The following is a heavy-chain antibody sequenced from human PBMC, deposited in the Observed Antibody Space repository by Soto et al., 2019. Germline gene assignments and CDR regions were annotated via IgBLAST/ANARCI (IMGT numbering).Heavy chain of an antibody. Sequence: ASVKVSCKASGGTFSSYAISWVRQAPGQGLEWMGGIIPIFGTANYAQKFQGRVTITADESTSTAYTELSSLRSEDTAVYYCARGSMSVYYYDTYNWFDPWGQGTLVTVSS. CDR3: ARGSMSVYYYDTYNWFDP. CDR2: IIPIFGTA. CDR1: GGTFSSYA. D-gene: IGHD3-22*01. V-gene: IGHV1-69*13. J-gene: IGHJ5*02.